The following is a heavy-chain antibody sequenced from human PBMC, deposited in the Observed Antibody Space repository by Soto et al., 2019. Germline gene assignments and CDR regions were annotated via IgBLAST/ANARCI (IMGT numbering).Heavy chain of an antibody. CDR3: AKDPHIVVVPAATGGMDV. V-gene: IGHV1-2*02. J-gene: IGHJ6*02. CDR1: GYTFTDYY. D-gene: IGHD2-2*01. CDR2: INPNSGGT. Sequence: ASVKVSCKASGYTFTDYYMHWVRQAPGQGLEWMGWINPNSGGTNYAQKFQGRVTMTRVTSISTAYMELSSLRSDDTALYYCAKDPHIVVVPAATGGMDVWGQGTTVTVSS.